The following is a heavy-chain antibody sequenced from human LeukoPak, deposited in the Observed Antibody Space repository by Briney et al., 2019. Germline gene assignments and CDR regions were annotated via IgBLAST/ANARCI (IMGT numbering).Heavy chain of an antibody. CDR1: GFTFDDYA. Sequence: GRSLRLSCAASGFTFDDYAMHWVRQAPGKGLEWVSGISWNSGSIGYADSVKGRFTISRDNAKNSLYLQMNSLRAEDTALYYCAKDIYPTVTVSPGVDYWGQGTPVTVSS. J-gene: IGHJ4*02. CDR2: ISWNSGSI. CDR3: AKDIYPTVTVSPGVDY. V-gene: IGHV3-9*01. D-gene: IGHD4-17*01.